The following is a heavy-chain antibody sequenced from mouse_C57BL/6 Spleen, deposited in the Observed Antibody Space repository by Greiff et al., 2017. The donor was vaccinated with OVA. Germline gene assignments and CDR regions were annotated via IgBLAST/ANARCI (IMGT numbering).Heavy chain of an antibody. D-gene: IGHD2-4*01. Sequence: QVHVKQPGAELVKPGASVKLSCKASGYTFTSYWMHWVKQRPGQGLEWIGMIHPNSGSTNYNEKFKSKATLTVDKSSSTAYMQLSSLTSEDSAVYYCASLYDYDVAYWGQGTLVTVSA. V-gene: IGHV1-64*01. CDR1: GYTFTSYW. CDR3: ASLYDYDVAY. J-gene: IGHJ3*01. CDR2: IHPNSGST.